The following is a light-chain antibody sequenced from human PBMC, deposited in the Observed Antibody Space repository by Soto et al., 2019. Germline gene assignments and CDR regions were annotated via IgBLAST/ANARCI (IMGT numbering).Light chain of an antibody. J-gene: IGKJ4*01. CDR2: DAS. Sequence: DIQMTQSPSSLSASVGDRVTITCQASQDISNYLNWYQQKPGKAPKLLIYDASSLESGVPSRFSGSGSGTDFTLTISSLEPEDSAVYYCQQRYNWLTFGGGTKVDIK. CDR1: QDISNY. CDR3: QQRYNWLT. V-gene: IGKV1-39*01.